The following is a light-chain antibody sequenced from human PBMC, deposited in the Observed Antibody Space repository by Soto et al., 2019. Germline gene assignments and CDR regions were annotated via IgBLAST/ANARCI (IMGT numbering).Light chain of an antibody. CDR3: QQYYSIPPT. CDR2: WAS. CDR1: QSLLYSSNNKNY. J-gene: IGKJ4*01. V-gene: IGKV4-1*01. Sequence: DIVMTQSPDSLAVSLGERATINCKSSQSLLYSSNNKNYLTWYQHKPGQSPKLLIYWASTRKSGVPDRFSGSGSGTDFTLTISSLQAEDVAVYYCQQYYSIPPTFGGGTKVDIK.